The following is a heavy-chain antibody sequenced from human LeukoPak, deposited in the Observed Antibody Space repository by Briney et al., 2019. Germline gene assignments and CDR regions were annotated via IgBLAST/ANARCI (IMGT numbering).Heavy chain of an antibody. CDR2: ISYDGSDK. CDR3: ARVRYFDL. Sequence: GGSLTLSCAASGFTFGRFGMHWVRQSPGKGLEWVAVISYDGSDKYYADSVKGRFTISRDNSRDWVFLQMSSLRAGDTAVYYCARVRYFDLWGRGALVTVSS. CDR1: GFTFGRFG. J-gene: IGHJ2*01. V-gene: IGHV3-30*03.